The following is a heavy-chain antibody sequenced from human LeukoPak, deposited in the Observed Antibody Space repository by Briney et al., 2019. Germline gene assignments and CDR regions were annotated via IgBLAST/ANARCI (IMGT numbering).Heavy chain of an antibody. J-gene: IGHJ4*02. CDR2: ISGSGGST. V-gene: IGHV3-23*01. CDR1: GFTFSSYA. D-gene: IGHD6-13*01. Sequence: GGSLRLSRAASGFTFSSYAMSWVRQAPGKGLEWVSAISGSGGSTYYADSVKGRFTISRDNSKNTLYLQMNSLRAEDTAVYYCASSSSWYFSTVFDYWGQGTLVTVSS. CDR3: ASSSSWYFSTVFDY.